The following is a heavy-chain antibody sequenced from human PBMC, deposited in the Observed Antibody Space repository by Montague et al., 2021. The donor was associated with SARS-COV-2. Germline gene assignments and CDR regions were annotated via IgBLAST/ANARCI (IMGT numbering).Heavy chain of an antibody. Sequence: SETLSLTCTVSGYSISTGYYWGWIRQPPGKGLEWIGTIYHSGSTYFNPSLKSRVTISVDTSKSQFSLNLSSVTAADTAVYYCAKVAGSHDTFDIWGRGTMVTVSS. J-gene: IGHJ3*02. CDR3: AKVAGSHDTFDI. CDR2: IYHSGST. CDR1: GYSISTGYY. D-gene: IGHD6-19*01. V-gene: IGHV4-38-2*02.